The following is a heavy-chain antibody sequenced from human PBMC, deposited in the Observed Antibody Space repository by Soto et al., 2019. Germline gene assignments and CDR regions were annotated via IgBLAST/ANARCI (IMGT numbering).Heavy chain of an antibody. CDR3: AREALLEWLPQFEY. CDR1: GVTLXSYG. Sequence: GGSLGLSCAACGVTLXSYGVHGGRQEPCNGLEWVAVLLYDGSNKYYAASVKARFTISRHNSKNTLYLQMHRLRAEDTAVYYSAREALLEWLPQFEYRGQGTLVTVSS. CDR2: LLYDGSNK. V-gene: IGHV3-33*01. J-gene: IGHJ4*02. D-gene: IGHD3-3*01.